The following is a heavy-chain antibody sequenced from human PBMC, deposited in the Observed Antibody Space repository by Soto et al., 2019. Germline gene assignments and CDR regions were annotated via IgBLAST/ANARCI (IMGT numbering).Heavy chain of an antibody. CDR1: CYIFPSYG. V-gene: IGHV1-18*01. CDR2: ISAYNGNT. D-gene: IGHD3-22*01. Sequence: GVSVEVSCKDSCYIFPSYGISCVRQATGQGLKWMGWISAYNGNTNYAQKLQGRVTMTTDTSTSTAYMELRSLRSDDTAVYYCARVLSPYYYDSSGYNYLDYWGQGNLVTVSS. CDR3: ARVLSPYYYDSSGYNYLDY. J-gene: IGHJ4*02.